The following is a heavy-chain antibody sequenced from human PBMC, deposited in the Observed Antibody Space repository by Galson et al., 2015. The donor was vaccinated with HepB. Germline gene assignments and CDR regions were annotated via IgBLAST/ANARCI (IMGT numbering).Heavy chain of an antibody. CDR1: GGSFSGYY. CDR2: INHSGIT. J-gene: IGHJ4*02. CDR3: ARGDTYYYDSSGYYGFDY. Sequence: SETLSLTCAVYGGSFSGYYWSWIRQPPRKGLEWIGEINHSGITNYNPSLKSQDTISVDTSKNQFSLKLSSVTAADTAVYYCARGDTYYYDSSGYYGFDYWGQGTLVPVSS. D-gene: IGHD3-22*01. V-gene: IGHV4-34*01.